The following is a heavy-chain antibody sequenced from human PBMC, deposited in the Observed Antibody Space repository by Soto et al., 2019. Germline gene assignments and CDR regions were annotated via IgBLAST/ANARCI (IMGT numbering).Heavy chain of an antibody. CDR2: IYYSGST. D-gene: IGHD5-12*01. J-gene: IGHJ6*02. CDR1: GGSIGTGGYS. CDR3: ARARVATIFPYYYYYGMDV. V-gene: IGHV4-30-2*03. Sequence: SETLSLTCTVSGGSIGTGGYSWSWIRQPPGKGLEWIGSIYYSGSTYHNPSLKSRVTISEDTSKNQFSLKMSSVTAADTAVYYCARARVATIFPYYYYYGMDVWGQGTTVTV.